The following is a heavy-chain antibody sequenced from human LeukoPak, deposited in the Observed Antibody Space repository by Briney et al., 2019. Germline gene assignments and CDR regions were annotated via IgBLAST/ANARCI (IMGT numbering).Heavy chain of an antibody. CDR3: ARRGGSGRSFDY. D-gene: IGHD3-10*01. CDR1: GGSVSSGSYY. Sequence: SETLSLTCTVSGGSVSSGSYYWSWVRQPPGKGLEWIGYIYYSGSTNYNPSLKSRLTISVDTSKNQFSLKLSSVTAADTAVYYCARRGGSGRSFDYWGQGTLVTVSS. CDR2: IYYSGST. V-gene: IGHV4-61*01. J-gene: IGHJ4*02.